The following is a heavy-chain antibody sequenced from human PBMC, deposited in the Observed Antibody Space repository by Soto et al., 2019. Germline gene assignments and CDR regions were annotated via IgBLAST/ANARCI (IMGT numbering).Heavy chain of an antibody. Sequence: PGGSRRRSCSASGFTFSGYAMHWVRQAPGKGLEYVSAISRNGGSTYYADSVKGRFTISRDNSKNTLYLQMSSLRAEDTAVYYCVKDRVMLLTVTSGGFDYWGQGTLVTVSS. V-gene: IGHV3-64D*06. D-gene: IGHD4-4*01. J-gene: IGHJ4*02. CDR1: GFTFSGYA. CDR2: ISRNGGST. CDR3: VKDRVMLLTVTSGGFDY.